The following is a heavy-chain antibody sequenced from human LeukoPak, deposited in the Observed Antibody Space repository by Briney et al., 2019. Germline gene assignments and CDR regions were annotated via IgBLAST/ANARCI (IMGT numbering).Heavy chain of an antibody. V-gene: IGHV4-34*01. Sequence: PSETLSLTCAVYGGSFSGYYWSWIRQPPGKWLEWIGEINHSGSTNFNPSLKSRVTISVDTSKNQFSLKLSSVTAADTAVYYCARVRYDYAWGSYRPPFDYWGQGTLVTVSS. CDR2: INHSGST. CDR1: GGSFSGYY. J-gene: IGHJ4*02. CDR3: ARVRYDYAWGSYRPPFDY. D-gene: IGHD3-16*02.